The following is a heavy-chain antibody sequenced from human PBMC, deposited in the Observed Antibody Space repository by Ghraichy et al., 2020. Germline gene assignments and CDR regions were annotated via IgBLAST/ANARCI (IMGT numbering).Heavy chain of an antibody. D-gene: IGHD6-19*01. CDR2: IIPIFGTA. J-gene: IGHJ6*02. Sequence: SVKVSCKASGGTFSSYAISWVRQAPGQGLEWMGGIIPIFGTANYAQKFQGRVTITADESTSTAYMELSSLRSEDTAVYYCARDLAVAGRIPNYYGMDVWGQGTTVTVSS. CDR3: ARDLAVAGRIPNYYGMDV. V-gene: IGHV1-69*13. CDR1: GGTFSSYA.